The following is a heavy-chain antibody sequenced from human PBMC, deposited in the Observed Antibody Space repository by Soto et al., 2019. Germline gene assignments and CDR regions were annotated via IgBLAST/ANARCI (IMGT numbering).Heavy chain of an antibody. D-gene: IGHD3-22*01. V-gene: IGHV3-23*01. Sequence: GGSLRLSCAASGFTFSSYAMSWVRQAPWKGLEWVSDISGSGGSTFYADSVKGRFTISRDNSKNTLYLQTNSLGAEDTAVYYCASRNYYESSGYYYWYYFDFWGQGTLVTVSS. CDR2: ISGSGGST. J-gene: IGHJ4*02. CDR3: ASRNYYESSGYYYWYYFDF. CDR1: GFTFSSYA.